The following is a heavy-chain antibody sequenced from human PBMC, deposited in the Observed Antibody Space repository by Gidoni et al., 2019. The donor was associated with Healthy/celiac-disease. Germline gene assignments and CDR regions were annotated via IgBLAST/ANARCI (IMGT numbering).Heavy chain of an antibody. CDR1: GFTFSSYA. CDR2: ISGNGGGT. D-gene: IGHD6-19*01. Sequence: EVPLLEFGGDLVQPGGSFRLCCATSGFTFSSYAMSWVRQVPGKGLEWVSAISGNGGGTYYADSVKCRFTISRDNSKNRLYRHMNSLRAEDTAVYYCAKPYSSNVNDYWGQGTLVTVSS. CDR3: AKPYSSNVNDY. V-gene: IGHV3-23*01. J-gene: IGHJ4*01.